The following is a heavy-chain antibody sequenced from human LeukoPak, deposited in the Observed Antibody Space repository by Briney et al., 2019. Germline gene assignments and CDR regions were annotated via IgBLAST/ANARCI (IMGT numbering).Heavy chain of an antibody. V-gene: IGHV4-31*03. CDR2: IYYSGST. CDR1: VGSISSGGYY. J-gene: IGHJ3*02. Sequence: SETLSLTCTVSVGSISSGGYYWSWIRQHPGKGLEWIGYIYYSGSTYYNPSLKSRVTISVDTSKNQFSLKLSSVTAADTAVYYCARAKRITMVRGVRGGAFDIWGQGTMVTVSS. CDR3: ARAKRITMVRGVRGGAFDI. D-gene: IGHD3-10*01.